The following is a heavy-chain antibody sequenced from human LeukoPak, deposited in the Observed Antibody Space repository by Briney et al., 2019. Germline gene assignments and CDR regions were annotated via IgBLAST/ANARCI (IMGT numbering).Heavy chain of an antibody. D-gene: IGHD1/OR15-1a*01. CDR2: ISGSGGST. CDR1: GFTFSSYA. Sequence: PGGSLRLSCAASGFTFSSYAMSWVRQAPGKGLEWVSGISGSGGSTYYADSVKGRFTISRDNSKKTLYLQMNSLRAEDTAVYYCARAGNIRFDYWGQGTLVTVSS. CDR3: ARAGNIRFDY. J-gene: IGHJ4*02. V-gene: IGHV3-23*01.